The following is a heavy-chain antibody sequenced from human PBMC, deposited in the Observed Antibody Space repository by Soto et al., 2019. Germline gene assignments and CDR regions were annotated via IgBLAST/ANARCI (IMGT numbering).Heavy chain of an antibody. J-gene: IGHJ4*02. D-gene: IGHD6-19*01. Sequence: QVQLVQSGAEEKKPGASVKVSCKASGYTFTGYAMHWLRQAPGQRLEWMGWINAGNGNTKYSQKFQGRVTITRDTSASKAYMELSSLRSEDTAVYYCARAVAVPADFDYWGQGTLVTVSS. CDR2: INAGNGNT. V-gene: IGHV1-3*05. CDR3: ARAVAVPADFDY. CDR1: GYTFTGYA.